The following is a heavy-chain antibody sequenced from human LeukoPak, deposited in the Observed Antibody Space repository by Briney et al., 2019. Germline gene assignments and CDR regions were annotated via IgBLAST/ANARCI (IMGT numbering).Heavy chain of an antibody. J-gene: IGHJ5*02. D-gene: IGHD2-2*02. Sequence: KPSETLSLTCTVSGGSISSYYWSWIRQPAGKGLEWIGRIYTSGSTNYNPSLKSPVTMSVDTSKNQFSLKLSSVTAADTAVYYCARGGVDCSSTSCYIWFDPWGQGTLVTVSS. CDR2: IYTSGST. CDR3: ARGGVDCSSTSCYIWFDP. CDR1: GGSISSYY. V-gene: IGHV4-4*07.